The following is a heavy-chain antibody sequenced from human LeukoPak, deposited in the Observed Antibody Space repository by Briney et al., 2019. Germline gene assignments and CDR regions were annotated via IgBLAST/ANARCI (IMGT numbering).Heavy chain of an antibody. CDR1: GYSFTSYW. CDR3: ARRGYSGRRDGGSFDY. J-gene: IGHJ4*02. V-gene: IGHV5-51*01. Sequence: GESLKISCKGSGYSFTSYWIGWVRQMPGKGLEWMGIIYPGDSDTRYSPSFQGQVTISADKSISTAYLQWSSLKASDTAMYYCARRGYSGRRDGGSFDYWGQGTLVTVSS. CDR2: IYPGDSDT. D-gene: IGHD1-26*01.